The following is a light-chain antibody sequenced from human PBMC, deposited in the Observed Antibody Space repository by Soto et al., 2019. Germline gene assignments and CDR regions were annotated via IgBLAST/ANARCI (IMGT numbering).Light chain of an antibody. J-gene: IGKJ4*01. CDR2: GAY. Sequence: DIVLTQSPATLSLSPGEAATLSCRAIQSISSRNLAWYQQKPGQAPRLLSSGAYTRATGIPARFSGSGSGTEFTLTISGLQSEDFAVYYCQQYYNWPQLTFGGGTKVHIK. CDR1: QSISSRN. CDR3: QQYYNWPQLT. V-gene: IGKV3-15*01.